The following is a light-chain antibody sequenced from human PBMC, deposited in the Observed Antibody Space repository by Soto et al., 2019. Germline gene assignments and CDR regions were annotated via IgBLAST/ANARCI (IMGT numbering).Light chain of an antibody. V-gene: IGLV2-11*01. J-gene: IGLJ2*01. CDR1: SSDVGGYNY. CDR2: DVS. Sequence: QSALTQPRSVSGSPGQSVTISCTGTSSDVGGYNYVSWYQQHPGKAPKLMIYDVSKRPSGVPNRFSGSKSGNTASLTISGHPAEEEADYYCCSYAGSSTVFGGGTKLTVL. CDR3: CSYAGSSTV.